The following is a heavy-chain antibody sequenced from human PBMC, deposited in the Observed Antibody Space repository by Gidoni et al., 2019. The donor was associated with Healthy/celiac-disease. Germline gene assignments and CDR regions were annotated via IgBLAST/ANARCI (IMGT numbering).Heavy chain of an antibody. Sequence: QVQLVQSGAEVKKPGASVKVSCKASGYTFTSYGISWVRQAPGQGLEWMGWISAYNGNTNYAQTLQGRVTMTTDTSTSTAYMELRSLRSDDTAVYYCARDQYSGSYSTDPQPFDYWGQGTLVTVSS. CDR2: ISAYNGNT. V-gene: IGHV1-18*01. J-gene: IGHJ4*02. CDR1: GYTFTSYG. D-gene: IGHD1-26*01. CDR3: ARDQYSGSYSTDPQPFDY.